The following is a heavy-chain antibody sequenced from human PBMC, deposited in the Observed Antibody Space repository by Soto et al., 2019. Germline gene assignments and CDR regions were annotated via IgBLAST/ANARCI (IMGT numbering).Heavy chain of an antibody. CDR2: IWYDGSNK. V-gene: IGHV3-33*08. CDR3: ARDIGGIVVVPAAITAAFDI. CDR1: GFTFSSYG. Sequence: PGGSLRLSCAASGFTFSSYGMHWVRQAPGKGLEWVAVIWYDGSNKYYADSVKGRFTISRDNSKNTLYLQMNSLRAEDTAVYYCARDIGGIVVVPAAITAAFDIWGQGTMVTVS. J-gene: IGHJ3*02. D-gene: IGHD2-2*01.